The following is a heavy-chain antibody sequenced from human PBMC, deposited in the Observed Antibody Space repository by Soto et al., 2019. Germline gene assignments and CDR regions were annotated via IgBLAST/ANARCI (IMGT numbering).Heavy chain of an antibody. V-gene: IGHV1-8*01. J-gene: IGHJ3*02. D-gene: IGHD2-2*01. CDR2: MNPNSGNT. Sequence: ASVQVSCQASGYTFTSYDINWVRQATGQGLEWMGWMNPNSGNTGYAQKFQGRVTMTRNTSISTAYMELSSLRSEDTAVYYCARATPYCSSTSCHDAFDIWGQGTMVTVSS. CDR3: ARATPYCSSTSCHDAFDI. CDR1: GYTFTSYD.